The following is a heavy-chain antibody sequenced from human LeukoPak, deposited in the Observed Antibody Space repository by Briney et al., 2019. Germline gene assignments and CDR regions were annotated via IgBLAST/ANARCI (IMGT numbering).Heavy chain of an antibody. CDR2: ISHSGST. V-gene: IGHV4-38-2*02. CDR3: ARGRGKLLRPLYYYDSSGPWDY. J-gene: IGHJ4*02. Sequence: SETLSLTCTVSGYSISSSYYWGWIRQPPGKGLEWIGSISHSGSTYYNPSLKSRVTISVDTSKNQFSLKLSSVTAADTAVYYCARGRGKLLRPLYYYDSSGPWDYWGQGTLVTVSS. CDR1: GYSISSSYY. D-gene: IGHD3-22*01.